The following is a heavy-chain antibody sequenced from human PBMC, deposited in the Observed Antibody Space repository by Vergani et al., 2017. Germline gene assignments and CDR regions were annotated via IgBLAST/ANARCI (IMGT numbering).Heavy chain of an antibody. CDR3: ARSGGSSVYYYYMDV. Sequence: EVQLVQSGAEVKKPGESLKIFCKGSGYSFTSYWIGWVRQMPGKGVEWMGIIYPGDSDTRYSPSFQGQVTISADKSISTAYLQWSSLKASDTAMYYCARSGGSSVYYYYMDVWGKGTTVTVSS. V-gene: IGHV5-51*03. CDR1: GYSFTSYW. CDR2: IYPGDSDT. D-gene: IGHD6-6*01. J-gene: IGHJ6*03.